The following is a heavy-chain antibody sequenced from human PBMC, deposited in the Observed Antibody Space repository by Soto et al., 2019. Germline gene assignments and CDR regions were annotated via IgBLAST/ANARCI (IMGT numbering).Heavy chain of an antibody. CDR2: IYYSGST. CDR1: GGSISSGGYY. D-gene: IGHD2-2*01. J-gene: IGHJ6*02. V-gene: IGHV4-31*03. Sequence: SETLSLTCTVSGGSISSGGYYWSWIRQHPGKGLEWIGYIYYSGSTYYNPSLKSRVTISVDTSKNQFSLKLSSVTAADTAVYYCARVGCSSTSCQIPPGKTYYCYGMDVWGQGTTVTVSS. CDR3: ARVGCSSTSCQIPPGKTYYCYGMDV.